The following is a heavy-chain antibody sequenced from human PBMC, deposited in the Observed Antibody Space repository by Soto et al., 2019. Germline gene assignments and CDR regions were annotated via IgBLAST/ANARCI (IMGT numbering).Heavy chain of an antibody. D-gene: IGHD2-2*01. J-gene: IGHJ6*02. V-gene: IGHV3-48*01. CDR3: AKDRSSRGDQRDYYYGMDV. CDR1: GFPFGNYW. Sequence: GASLRLSCAASGFPFGNYWMHWVRQAPGKGLEWISFVDRTGSPLFYADSVKGRFTISRDNSKNTLYLQMNSLRAEDTAVYYCAKDRSSRGDQRDYYYGMDVWGQGTTVTVSS. CDR2: VDRTGSPL.